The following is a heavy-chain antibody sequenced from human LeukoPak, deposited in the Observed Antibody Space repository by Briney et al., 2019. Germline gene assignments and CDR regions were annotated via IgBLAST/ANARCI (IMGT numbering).Heavy chain of an antibody. V-gene: IGHV1-46*01. CDR3: ARGTEGGSSSWLDFDY. J-gene: IGHJ4*02. D-gene: IGHD6-13*01. CDR2: INPSGGST. Sequence: GASVKVSCKASGYTFTIYGISWVRQAPGQGLEWMGIINPSGGSTSYAQKFQGRVTMTRDTSTSTVYMELSSLRSEDTAVYCCARGTEGGSSSWLDFDYWGQGTLVTVSS. CDR1: GYTFTIYG.